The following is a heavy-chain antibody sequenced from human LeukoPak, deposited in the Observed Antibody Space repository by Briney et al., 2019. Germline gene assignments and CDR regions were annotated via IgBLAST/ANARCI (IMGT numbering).Heavy chain of an antibody. CDR2: INPSGGST. D-gene: IGHD3-22*01. CDR3: ARCTTINYYDSSGYLYAFDI. Sequence: ASVKVSCKASGYTFTSYYMHWVRQAPGQGLEWMGIINPSGGSTSYAQKFQGSVTMTRDTSTSTVYMELSSLRSEDTAVYYWARCTTINYYDSSGYLYAFDIWGQGTMVTVSS. V-gene: IGHV1-46*01. CDR1: GYTFTSYY. J-gene: IGHJ3*02.